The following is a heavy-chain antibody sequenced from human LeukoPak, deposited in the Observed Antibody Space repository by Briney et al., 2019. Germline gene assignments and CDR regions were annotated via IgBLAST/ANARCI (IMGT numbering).Heavy chain of an antibody. Sequence: SQTLSLTCAVSGGSISSGDYSWSWIPQPPGKGLEWIGYIYHSGRTYYNPSLKSRVTISIDRSKNQFSLKLSSVTAADTAVYYCARDLLWFGEAYFDYWGQGTLVTVSS. J-gene: IGHJ4*02. CDR3: ARDLLWFGEAYFDY. CDR1: GGSISSGDYS. CDR2: IYHSGRT. D-gene: IGHD3-10*01. V-gene: IGHV4-30-2*01.